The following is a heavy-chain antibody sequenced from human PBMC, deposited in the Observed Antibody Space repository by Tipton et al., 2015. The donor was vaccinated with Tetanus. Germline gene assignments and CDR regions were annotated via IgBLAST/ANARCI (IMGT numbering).Heavy chain of an antibody. Sequence: FLRLSCAASGFTFSDYYRSWIRQAPGKGLEWVGFIRSKAYGGTTEYAASVKGRFTISRDDSKSIAYLQMNSLKTEDTAVYYCTGPVVVVHPHYYYYYYGMDVWGQGTTVTVSS. D-gene: IGHD3-22*01. CDR3: TGPVVVVHPHYYYYYYGMDV. J-gene: IGHJ6*02. CDR1: GFTFSDYY. V-gene: IGHV3-49*03. CDR2: IRSKAYGGTT.